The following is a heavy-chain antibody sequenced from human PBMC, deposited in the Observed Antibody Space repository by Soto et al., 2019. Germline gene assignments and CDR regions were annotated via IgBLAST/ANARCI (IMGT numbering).Heavy chain of an antibody. V-gene: IGHV1-18*01. CDR3: ARVVTEYYYYGMDV. CDR2: ISAYNGNT. J-gene: IGHJ6*02. D-gene: IGHD5-18*01. Sequence: SVKVSFRASCYTFTSYGISWVRQAPGQGLEWMGWISAYNGNTNYAQKLQGRVTMTTDTSTSTAYMELRSLRSDDTAVYYCARVVTEYYYYGMDVWGQGTTVTVS. CDR1: CYTFTSYG.